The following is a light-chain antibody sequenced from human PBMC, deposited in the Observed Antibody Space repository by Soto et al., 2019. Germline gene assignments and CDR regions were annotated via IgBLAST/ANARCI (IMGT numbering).Light chain of an antibody. J-gene: IGKJ5*01. Sequence: EIFLTQSPGTLSLSPGERATFSCRASQSVSNSSLAWYHQKPGQAPRLLLFAASRRATGIPDTFSGSGSGTDFTLTISRLEPEDFAVYYCQVYGNSPMYTFGQGTRLEIK. CDR3: QVYGNSPMYT. V-gene: IGKV3-20*01. CDR1: QSVSNSS. CDR2: AAS.